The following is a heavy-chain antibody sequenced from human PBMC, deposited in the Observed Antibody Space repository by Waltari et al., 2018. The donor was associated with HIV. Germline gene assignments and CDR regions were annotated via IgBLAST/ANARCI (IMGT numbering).Heavy chain of an antibody. J-gene: IGHJ5*02. CDR2: ISTSGST. CDR3: ARDDRVLWGGRNWFDP. CDR1: GGSISSYF. V-gene: IGHV4-4*07. D-gene: IGHD2-21*01. Sequence: QVQLQESGPGLVKPSETLSLSCTVSGGSISSYFWTWIRQPARKGLEWIGRISTSGSTNFNPSLKSRVTMSVDTSKNQFSLKLSSVTAADTAVYYCARDDRVLWGGRNWFDPWGQGTLVTVSS.